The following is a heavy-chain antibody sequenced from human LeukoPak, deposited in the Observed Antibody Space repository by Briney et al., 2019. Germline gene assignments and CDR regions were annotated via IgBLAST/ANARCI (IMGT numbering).Heavy chain of an antibody. Sequence: ASVKVSCKASGYTFTSYDFNWLRQATGQGPEWMGWMNPNSGATGYAQKFQGRVTMTRSASINTAYMELTDLRSEDTAVYHCARRQLWSQIDYWGQGTLVTVFS. V-gene: IGHV1-8*01. CDR1: GYTFTSYD. D-gene: IGHD5-18*01. CDR2: MNPNSGAT. CDR3: ARRQLWSQIDY. J-gene: IGHJ4*02.